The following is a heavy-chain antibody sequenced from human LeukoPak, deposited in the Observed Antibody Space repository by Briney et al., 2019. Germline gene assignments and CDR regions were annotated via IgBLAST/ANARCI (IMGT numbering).Heavy chain of an antibody. CDR3: ARDWRRIVMVVATTRHGNYMDV. Sequence: RTGGSLRLSCAASGFTFSNYGIHWVRQAPGKGLEWVAFIRFDGRNKYYADSVQGRFTISRDNSKNTLYLQMNSLRAEDTAVYYCARDWRRIVMVVATTRHGNYMDVWGKGTTVTISS. CDR2: IRFDGRNK. J-gene: IGHJ6*03. CDR1: GFTFSNYG. V-gene: IGHV3-30*02. D-gene: IGHD2-15*01.